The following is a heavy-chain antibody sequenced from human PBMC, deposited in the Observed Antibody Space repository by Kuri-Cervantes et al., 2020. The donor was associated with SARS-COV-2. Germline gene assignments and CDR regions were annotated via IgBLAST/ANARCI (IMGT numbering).Heavy chain of an antibody. Sequence: GESLKISCAASGFTFSNAWMSWVRQAPGKGLEWVGRIKSKTDGGTTDYAAPVKGRFTISRDNSKNTLYLQMNSLRAEDTAVYYCAKGEYSSSLGWFDPWGQGTLVTVSS. CDR1: GFTFSNAW. CDR2: IKSKTDGGTT. J-gene: IGHJ5*02. CDR3: AKGEYSSSLGWFDP. D-gene: IGHD6-6*01. V-gene: IGHV3-15*01.